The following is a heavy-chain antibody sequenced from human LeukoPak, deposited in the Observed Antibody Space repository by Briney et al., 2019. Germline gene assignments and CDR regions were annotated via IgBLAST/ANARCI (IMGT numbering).Heavy chain of an antibody. D-gene: IGHD3-10*01. J-gene: IGHJ4*02. CDR3: AREQDGSGRRDFDC. Sequence: PSETLSLTCTVSGYSISSGYYWGWIRQPPGKGLEWIGSIYHSGSTYYNPSLKSRVTISVDTSKNQFSLKLSSVTAADTAVYYRAREQDGSGRRDFDCWGQGTLVTVSS. CDR2: IYHSGST. CDR1: GYSISSGYY. V-gene: IGHV4-38-2*02.